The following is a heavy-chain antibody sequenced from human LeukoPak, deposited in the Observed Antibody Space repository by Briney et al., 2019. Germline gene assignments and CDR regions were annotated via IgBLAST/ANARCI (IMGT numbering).Heavy chain of an antibody. D-gene: IGHD3-22*01. CDR1: GGSISSYY. Sequence: SETLSVTCTVSGGSISSYYWSWIRQPVGKGLEWIGRLYTSGSTNYNPSLKSRVTMSVDTSKNQFSLKLTSMTAADTAVYYCARGGSSGYYYGWGQGTLVTVSS. CDR3: ARGGSSGYYYG. CDR2: LYTSGST. J-gene: IGHJ4*02. V-gene: IGHV4-4*07.